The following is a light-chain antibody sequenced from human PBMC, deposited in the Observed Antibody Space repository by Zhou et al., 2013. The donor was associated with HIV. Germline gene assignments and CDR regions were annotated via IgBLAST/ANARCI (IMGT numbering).Light chain of an antibody. Sequence: DVVMTQSPLSLPVTLGQPASISCRSSQSLVYSDANTYLNWFQQRPGQSPRRLIYKVSSRDSGVPDRFSGSGSGTDFTLKISRVEPEDVGVYYCMQALQTPLFTFGPGTKVDIK. V-gene: IGKV2-30*01. CDR3: MQALQTPLFT. CDR2: KVS. CDR1: QSLVYSDANTY. J-gene: IGKJ3*01.